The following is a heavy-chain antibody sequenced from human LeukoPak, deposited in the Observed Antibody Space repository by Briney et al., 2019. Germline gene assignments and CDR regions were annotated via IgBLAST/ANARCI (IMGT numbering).Heavy chain of an antibody. Sequence: SETLSLTCAASGYSISSGYYWGWVRQPPGKGLEWIANIYHSGNTYYNPSLNNRVTISVDTSMNHFSLKLTSVTAADTAVYYCTTLIAAPGSGAPFDYWGQGILVTVSS. V-gene: IGHV4-38-2*01. CDR2: IYHSGNT. CDR3: TTLIAAPGSGAPFDY. CDR1: GYSISSGYY. J-gene: IGHJ4*02. D-gene: IGHD6-13*01.